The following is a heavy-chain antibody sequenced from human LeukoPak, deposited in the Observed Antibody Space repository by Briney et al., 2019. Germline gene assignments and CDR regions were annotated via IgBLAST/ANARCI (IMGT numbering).Heavy chain of an antibody. CDR2: MNPNSGNT. D-gene: IGHD2-2*01. Sequence: ASVKVSCKASGYTFTNYDINWVRQATGQGLEWMGWMNPNSGNTGYAQKFQGRVTITRNTSISTAYMELSSLRSEDTAVYYCARGQYQLLHDGFDYWGQGTLVTVSS. CDR1: GYTFTNYD. CDR3: ARGQYQLLHDGFDY. J-gene: IGHJ4*02. V-gene: IGHV1-8*03.